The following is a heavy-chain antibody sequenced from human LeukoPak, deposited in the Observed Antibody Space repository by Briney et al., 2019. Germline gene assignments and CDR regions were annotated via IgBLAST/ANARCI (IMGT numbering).Heavy chain of an antibody. V-gene: IGHV3-30-3*01. CDR1: GFTFSSYA. CDR3: ARDRAAALDY. D-gene: IGHD6-13*01. Sequence: PGRSLRLTCAASGFTFSSYAMHWVSQAPGKGLEGVAVISYDGSNKYYADSVKGRFTISRDNSKNTLYLQMNSLRAEDTAVYYCARDRAAALDYWGQGTLVTVSS. CDR2: ISYDGSNK. J-gene: IGHJ4*02.